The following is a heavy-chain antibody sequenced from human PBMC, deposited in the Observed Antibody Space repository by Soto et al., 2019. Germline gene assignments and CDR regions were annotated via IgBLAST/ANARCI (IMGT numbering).Heavy chain of an antibody. Sequence: ASVKVSCKASGYTFTSYDINWVRQATGQGLEWMGWMNPNSGNTGYAQKFQGRVTMTRNTSISTAYMELSSLRSEDTAVYYCVRGSPYYDFWSGYWFDPWGQGTLVTAPQ. CDR1: GYTFTSYD. CDR2: MNPNSGNT. V-gene: IGHV1-8*02. D-gene: IGHD3-3*01. CDR3: VRGSPYYDFWSGYWFDP. J-gene: IGHJ5*02.